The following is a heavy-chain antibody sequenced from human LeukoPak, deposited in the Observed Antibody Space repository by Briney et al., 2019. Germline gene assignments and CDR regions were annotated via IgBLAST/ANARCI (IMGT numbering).Heavy chain of an antibody. Sequence: ALGKPSCSPSGYLVTALVITWGTQSAGHRVRYRRGFDLADGETIYAKKYQGRVTITEDTSTDTAYIELSRLISEDTAVYYCATSGVGITGTPSLDAFDIWGQGTMVTVSS. V-gene: IGHV1-24*01. CDR3: ATSGVGITGTPSLDAFDI. CDR1: GYLVTALV. D-gene: IGHD1-20*01. CDR2: FDLADGET. J-gene: IGHJ3*02.